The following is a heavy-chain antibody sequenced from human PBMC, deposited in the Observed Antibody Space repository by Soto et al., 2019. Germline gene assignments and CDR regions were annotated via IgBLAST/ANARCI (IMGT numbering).Heavy chain of an antibody. D-gene: IGHD3-10*01. V-gene: IGHV3-30*18. J-gene: IGHJ4*02. CDR1: GFTFSNYG. CDR3: AKGTSGPFNY. Sequence: QVQLVESGGGVVQPGRSLRLSCAASGFTFSNYGMHWVRQAPGKGLEWVAVISPDGSNKYHADSVNGRFTISRDNSKNTLSLQMNSLRAEDTALYYRAKGTSGPFNYWGQGTLVTVSS. CDR2: ISPDGSNK.